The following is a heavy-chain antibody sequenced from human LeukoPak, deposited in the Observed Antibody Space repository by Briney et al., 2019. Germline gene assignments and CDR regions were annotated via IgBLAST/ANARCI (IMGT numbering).Heavy chain of an antibody. Sequence: GGSLRLSCAASGFTFSNYAMTWVRQAPGKGLEWVSSVRGSGDGTSYGDSVKGRFTMSRDNSKNTLYLQMNSLRAEDTAIYYCGRDPNGGYVGAFDFWGLGTLVTVSS. J-gene: IGHJ3*01. CDR2: VRGSGDGT. CDR3: GRDPNGGYVGAFDF. V-gene: IGHV3-23*01. D-gene: IGHD5-12*01. CDR1: GFTFSNYA.